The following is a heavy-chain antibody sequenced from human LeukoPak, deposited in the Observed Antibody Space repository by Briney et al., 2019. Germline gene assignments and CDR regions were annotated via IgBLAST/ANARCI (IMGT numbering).Heavy chain of an antibody. J-gene: IGHJ5*02. CDR3: SRELTWSDP. CDR2: MNPDGSAI. CDR1: GFSFSGSW. Sequence: GGSLRLSCTASGFSFSGSWMSWVRQLPGKGLEWLADMNPDGSAIVYVDSVKGRFTVSRNNAKNSLYLQMDGLRAEDTAVYYCSRELTWSDPWGQGTLITVSS. D-gene: IGHD2-8*01. V-gene: IGHV3-7*01.